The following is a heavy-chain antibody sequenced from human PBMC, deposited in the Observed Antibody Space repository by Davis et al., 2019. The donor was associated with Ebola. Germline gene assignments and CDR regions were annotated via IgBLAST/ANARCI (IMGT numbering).Heavy chain of an antibody. CDR3: ARDNLPQPSTSYYYYYGMDV. CDR1: GFTFSSYG. CDR2: ISYDGINK. V-gene: IGHV3-30*03. D-gene: IGHD3-3*02. J-gene: IGHJ6*02. Sequence: GGSLRLSCAASGFTFSSYGMHWVRQAPGKGLEWVAIISYDGINKYFGDSVKGRFTISRDNSKNTLYLQMNSLRAEDTAVYYCARDNLPQPSTSYYYYYGMDVWGQGTTVTVSS.